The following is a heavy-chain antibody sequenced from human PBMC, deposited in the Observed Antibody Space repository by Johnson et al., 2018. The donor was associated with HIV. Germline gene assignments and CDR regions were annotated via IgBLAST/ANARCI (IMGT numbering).Heavy chain of an antibody. CDR1: GSTFSSYW. CDR3: ARDLRWDGGLDI. D-gene: IGHD2-15*01. V-gene: IGHV3-7*05. CDR2: ITQDGSEK. Sequence: VQLVESGGGLVQPGGSLRLSCAASGSTFSSYWMSWVRQAPGKGLEWVANITQDGSEKYYVDSVKGRFTISRDNAKNSLYLQMNSLRAEDTAVYYCARDLRWDGGLDIWGQGKMVTVSS. J-gene: IGHJ3*02.